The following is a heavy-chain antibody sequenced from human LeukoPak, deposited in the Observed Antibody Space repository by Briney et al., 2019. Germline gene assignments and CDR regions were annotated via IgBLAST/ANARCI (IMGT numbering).Heavy chain of an antibody. CDR2: IKQDGSEK. CDR3: AREGSIAAALFDY. J-gene: IGHJ4*02. D-gene: IGHD6-13*01. Sequence: GGSLRLSCAASGFTFSSYWMSWVRQAPGKGLEWVANIKQDGSEKYYVDSVKGRFTISRDNAKNSPYLQMNSLRAEDTAVYYCAREGSIAAALFDYWGQGTLVTVSS. CDR1: GFTFSSYW. V-gene: IGHV3-7*03.